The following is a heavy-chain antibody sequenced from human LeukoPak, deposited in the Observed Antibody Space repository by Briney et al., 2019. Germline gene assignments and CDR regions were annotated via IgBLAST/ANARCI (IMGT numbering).Heavy chain of an antibody. Sequence: SETLSLTCTVSGGSISSYYWSWIRQPPGKGLEWIGYIYYSGSSNYNPSLKSRVTISVDTSKNQFSLKLSSVTAADTAVYYCARDLSSSSYNWFDPWGQGTLVTVSS. V-gene: IGHV4-59*01. CDR1: GGSISSYY. J-gene: IGHJ5*02. D-gene: IGHD6-6*01. CDR3: ARDLSSSSYNWFDP. CDR2: IYYSGSS.